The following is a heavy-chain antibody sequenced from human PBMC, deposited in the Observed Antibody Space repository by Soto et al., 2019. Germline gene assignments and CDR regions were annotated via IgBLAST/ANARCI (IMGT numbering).Heavy chain of an antibody. D-gene: IGHD3-10*01. CDR1: GGTFSSYT. CDR3: ARSTYYYGSGSYTEGAWFVP. J-gene: IGHJ5*02. Sequence: QVQLVQSGAEVKKPGSSVKVSCKASGGTFSSYTISWVRQAPGQGLEWMGRIIPILGIANYAQKFQGRVTITADKSTSTAYMELSSLRSEDTAVYYCARSTYYYGSGSYTEGAWFVPWGQGTLVTVSS. V-gene: IGHV1-69*02. CDR2: IIPILGIA.